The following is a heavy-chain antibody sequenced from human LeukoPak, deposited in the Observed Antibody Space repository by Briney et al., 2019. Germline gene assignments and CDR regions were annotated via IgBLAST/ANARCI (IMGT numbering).Heavy chain of an antibody. CDR2: IIPIFGTA. J-gene: IGHJ4*02. CDR1: GGTFSSYA. V-gene: IGHV1-69*01. D-gene: IGHD1-14*01. Sequence: SVKVSCKASGGTFSSYAISWVRQAPGQGLEWMGGIIPIFGTANYAQKFQGRVTITADESTSTAYMELSSLRSEDTAVYYCARSTSVWPPDLYRPDYWGQGTLVTVSS. CDR3: ARSTSVWPPDLYRPDY.